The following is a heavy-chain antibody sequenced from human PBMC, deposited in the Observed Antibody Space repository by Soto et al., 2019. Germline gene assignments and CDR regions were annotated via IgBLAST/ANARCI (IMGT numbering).Heavy chain of an antibody. V-gene: IGHV4-31*03. D-gene: IGHD2-2*01. CDR3: ARGAHYCTSTTCFLQGDYYYYGLDV. CDR1: GGSINSGGYD. CDR2: IYHSGST. J-gene: IGHJ6*02. Sequence: QVQLQESGPGLVKPSQTLSLTCSVSGGSINSGGYDWTWIRQHPGKGLEWIGYIYHSGSTYYNPSLTSSVTISVDTSKTQFSLKMSSVTAADTAIYYCARGAHYCTSTTCFLQGDYYYYGLDVWGQGTTVTVSS.